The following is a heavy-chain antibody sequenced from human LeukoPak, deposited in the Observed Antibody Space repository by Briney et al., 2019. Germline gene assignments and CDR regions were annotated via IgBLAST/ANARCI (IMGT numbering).Heavy chain of an antibody. CDR1: GYTFTGYY. Sequence: ASVKVSCKASGYTFTGYYMHWVRQAPGQGLEWMGWINPNSGGTNYAQKFQDRVTMTTDTSTSTAFMELRSLRSDDTAVFYCARSGSHYFYHYGLDVWGQGTTVIVSS. CDR2: INPNSGGT. CDR3: ARSGSHYFYHYGLDV. D-gene: IGHD1-26*01. V-gene: IGHV1-2*02. J-gene: IGHJ6*02.